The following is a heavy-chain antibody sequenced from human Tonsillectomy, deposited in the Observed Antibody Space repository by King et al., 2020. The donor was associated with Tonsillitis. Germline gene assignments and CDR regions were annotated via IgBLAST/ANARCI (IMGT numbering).Heavy chain of an antibody. D-gene: IGHD3-22*01. J-gene: IGHJ1*01. CDR2: IDPSDSYT. CDR1: GYSFTSYL. Sequence: VQLVESGAEVKKPGESLRISCKGSGYSFTSYLITWVRQMPGKGLEWMGRIDPSDSYTNYSPSFQGHVTISADKSISTAYLQWSSLKASDTAMYYCARRGVDDSSGYLDHAEYFQHWGQGTLVTVSS. CDR3: ARRGVDDSSGYLDHAEYFQH. V-gene: IGHV5-10-1*03.